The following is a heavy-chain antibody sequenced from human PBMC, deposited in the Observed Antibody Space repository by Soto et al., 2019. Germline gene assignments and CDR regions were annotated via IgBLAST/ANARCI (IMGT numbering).Heavy chain of an antibody. CDR1: GFTFGDSY. D-gene: IGHD2-15*01. CDR3: VRGGGGGLFDP. CDR2: ISPGSRYP. Sequence: GSLRLSCAGSGFTFGDSYMGWIRQAPGRGLEWLSYISPGSRYPAYADSVKGRFTISRDNAKRSLYLQMMSLTAEDTAIYYCVRGGGGGLFDPWGQGTMVTVSS. V-gene: IGHV3-11*06. J-gene: IGHJ5*02.